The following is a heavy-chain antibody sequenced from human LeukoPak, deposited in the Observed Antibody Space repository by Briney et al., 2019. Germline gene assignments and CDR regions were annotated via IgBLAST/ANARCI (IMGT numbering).Heavy chain of an antibody. CDR2: ISAYNGNT. CDR3: ARGSWKQQLEDFDY. D-gene: IGHD6-13*01. J-gene: IGHJ4*02. CDR1: GYTFTSYG. V-gene: IGHV1-18*01. Sequence: ASVKVSCKASGYTFTSYGISWVRQAPGQGLEWMGWISAYNGNTNDAQKLQGRVTMTTDTSTSTAYMELRSLRSDDTAVYYCARGSWKQQLEDFDYWGQGTLVTVSS.